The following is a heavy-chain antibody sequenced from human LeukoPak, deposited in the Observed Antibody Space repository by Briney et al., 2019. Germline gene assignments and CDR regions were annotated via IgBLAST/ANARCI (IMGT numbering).Heavy chain of an antibody. CDR2: INTSGGST. CDR3: AIMHPYYDGNGYWVQ. CDR1: GFTLSSYA. V-gene: IGHV3-23*01. J-gene: IGHJ4*02. Sequence: GGSLRLSCAASGFTLSSYAMSWVRQAPGKGLEWVSGINTSGGSTAYADSVKGRFTISRDNPRNTLYMQMNSLRAEDTALYYCAIMHPYYDGNGYWVQWGQGTLVTVSS. D-gene: IGHD3-22*01.